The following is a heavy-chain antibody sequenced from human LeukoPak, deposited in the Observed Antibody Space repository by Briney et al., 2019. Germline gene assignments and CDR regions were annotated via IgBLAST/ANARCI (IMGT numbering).Heavy chain of an antibody. CDR3: AREAVEYCSSTSCWAYGMDV. V-gene: IGHV4-59*12. Sequence: SETLSLTYTVSGGSISSYYWSWIRQPPGKGLEWIGYIYHSGSTYYNPSLKSRVTISVDRSKNQFSLKLSSVTAADTAVYYCAREAVEYCSSTSCWAYGMDVWGQGTTVTVSS. CDR2: IYHSGST. CDR1: GGSISSYY. J-gene: IGHJ6*02. D-gene: IGHD2-2*01.